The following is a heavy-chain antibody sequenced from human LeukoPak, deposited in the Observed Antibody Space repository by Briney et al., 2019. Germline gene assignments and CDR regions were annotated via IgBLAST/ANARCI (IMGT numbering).Heavy chain of an antibody. CDR3: ARDQEIGDASDI. V-gene: IGHV1-69*04. J-gene: IGHJ3*02. CDR1: GGTFSSYA. CDR2: INVILDTA. Sequence: GSSVKVSCKASGGTFSSYAISWVRQAPGQGLEWMGRINVILDTANYAQKFQGRVTIIADISTSTSYMELSSLRGEDTAVYYCARDQEIGDASDIWGQGTMVTVSS.